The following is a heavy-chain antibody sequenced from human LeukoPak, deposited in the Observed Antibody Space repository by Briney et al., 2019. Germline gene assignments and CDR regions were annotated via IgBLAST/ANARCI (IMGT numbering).Heavy chain of an antibody. CDR3: AHRAFLRYFDWAFDY. D-gene: IGHD3-9*01. V-gene: IGHV2-5*01. CDR2: IYWNDDK. Sequence: SGPTLVNPTQTLTLTCTFSGFSLSTTGVGVGRIRQPPGKALQWLALIYWNDDKRYSPSLQSRLTITKDTSKKQVVLTMTNIDPVDTATYYCAHRAFLRYFDWAFDYWGQGTLVTVSS. J-gene: IGHJ4*02. CDR1: GFSLSTTGVG.